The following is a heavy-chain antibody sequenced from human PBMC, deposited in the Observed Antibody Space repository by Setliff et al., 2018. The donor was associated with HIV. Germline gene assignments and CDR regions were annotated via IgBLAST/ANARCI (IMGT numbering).Heavy chain of an antibody. V-gene: IGHV1-69*13. J-gene: IGHJ3*01. Sequence: SVKVSCKASGGTFRTFGISWVRQAPGQGLEWMGGSIPIFGTAKYAQKFQGRVTITADESTSTAYMELSSLRSEDTAVYYCARGNYYGNDVYDAFDLWGQGTMVTVSS. D-gene: IGHD3-10*01. CDR2: SIPIFGTA. CDR3: ARGNYYGNDVYDAFDL. CDR1: GGTFRTFG.